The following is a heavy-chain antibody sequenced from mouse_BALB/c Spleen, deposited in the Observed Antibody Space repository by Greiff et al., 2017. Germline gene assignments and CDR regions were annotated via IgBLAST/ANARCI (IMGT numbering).Heavy chain of an antibody. J-gene: IGHJ4*01. CDR1: GYTFSSYW. CDR3: AEVRREAYAMDY. D-gene: IGHD2-14*01. CDR2: ILPGSGST. Sequence: QVQLKESGAELMKPGASVKISCKATGYTFSSYWIEWVKQRPGHGLEWIGEILPGSGSTNYNEKFKGKATFTADTSSNTAYMQLSSLTSEDSAVYYCAEVRREAYAMDYWGQGTSVTVSS. V-gene: IGHV1-9*01.